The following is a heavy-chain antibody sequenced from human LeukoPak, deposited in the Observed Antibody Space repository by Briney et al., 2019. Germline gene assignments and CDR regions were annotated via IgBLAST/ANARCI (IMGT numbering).Heavy chain of an antibody. Sequence: GGSLRLSCAASGFTFSSHWMSWVRQAPGKGLEWVANIKKDGSEKYYVDAVKGRFTISRDNAKTSLYLQMNSLRAEDTAVYYCARDLSGIVGYTYGRGIDYWGQGTLVTVSS. CDR3: ARDLSGIVGYTYGRGIDY. V-gene: IGHV3-7*01. CDR1: GFTFSSHW. D-gene: IGHD1-26*01. J-gene: IGHJ4*02. CDR2: IKKDGSEK.